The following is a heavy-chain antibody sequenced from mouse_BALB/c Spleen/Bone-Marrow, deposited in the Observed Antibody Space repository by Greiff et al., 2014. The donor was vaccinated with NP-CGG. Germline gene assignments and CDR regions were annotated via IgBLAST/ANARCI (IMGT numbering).Heavy chain of an antibody. J-gene: IGHJ4*01. CDR3: ARSYYGRAMDY. V-gene: IGHV1S41*01. D-gene: IGHD1-1*01. CDR1: GYTFTSYW. Sequence: DLVKPGASVKLSCKASGYTFTSYWINWINQRPGQGLEWIGRIAPGSGSTYYDEMLKGKATLTVDTSSSTAYIQLSSLSSEDSAVYFCARSYYGRAMDYWGQGTSVTVSS. CDR2: IAPGSGST.